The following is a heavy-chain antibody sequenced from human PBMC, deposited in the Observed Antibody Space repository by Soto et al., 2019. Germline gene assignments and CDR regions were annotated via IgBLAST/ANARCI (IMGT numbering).Heavy chain of an antibody. CDR1: GGTFSSYA. J-gene: IGHJ4*02. Sequence: QVQLVQSGAEVKKPGSSVKVSCKASGGTFSSYAISWVRQAPGQGLEWMGGIIPIFGTANYAQKFQGRVTMTADESTSTAYMVLSSLRSEDTAVYYCARESRYCSGGSCYFLPGIDYWGQGTLVTVSS. V-gene: IGHV1-69*12. D-gene: IGHD2-15*01. CDR2: IIPIFGTA. CDR3: ARESRYCSGGSCYFLPGIDY.